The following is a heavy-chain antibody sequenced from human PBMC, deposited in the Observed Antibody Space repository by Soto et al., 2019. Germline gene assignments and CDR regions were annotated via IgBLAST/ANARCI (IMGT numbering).Heavy chain of an antibody. CDR1: GFTFSSYW. CDR3: ARFYYDSSGYLPSPYYYYYGMDV. J-gene: IGHJ6*02. D-gene: IGHD3-22*01. V-gene: IGHV3-7*04. CDR2: IKQDGSEK. Sequence: LRLSCAASGFTFSSYWMSWVRQAPGKGLEWVANIKQDGSEKYYVDSVKGRFTISRDNAKNSLYLQMNSLRAEDTAVYYCARFYYDSSGYLPSPYYYYYGMDVWGQGTTVTVS.